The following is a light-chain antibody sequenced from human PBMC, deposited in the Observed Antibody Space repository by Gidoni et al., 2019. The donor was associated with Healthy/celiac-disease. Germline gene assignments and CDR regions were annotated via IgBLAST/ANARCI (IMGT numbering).Light chain of an antibody. J-gene: IGKJ1*01. CDR2: SAS. CDR3: QQSYSTWWT. CDR1: QSITSY. V-gene: IGKV1-39*01. Sequence: DIQMTQSPSSLSASVGDRVTIPRRASQSITSYLNWYQQKPGKAPKPLIYSASSLQSGVPSMFSGSGSGTEFTLTISSLQTEEFSTYYCQQSYSTWWTFGQGTKVEIK.